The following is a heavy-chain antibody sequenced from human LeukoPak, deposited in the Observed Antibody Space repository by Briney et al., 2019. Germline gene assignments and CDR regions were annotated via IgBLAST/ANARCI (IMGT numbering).Heavy chain of an antibody. J-gene: IGHJ4*02. Sequence: GGSLRLSCAASGFRFSGYWMHWVRQGPEKGLELVSRIDNDGHGIIYADSVKGRFTTSRDNAKNTLYLQMNSLRVEDTAVYYCARGPRILAAGSYYFDYWGQGSLVTVSS. CDR1: GFRFSGYW. CDR3: ARGPRILAAGSYYFDY. CDR2: IDNDGHGI. V-gene: IGHV3-74*01. D-gene: IGHD6-13*01.